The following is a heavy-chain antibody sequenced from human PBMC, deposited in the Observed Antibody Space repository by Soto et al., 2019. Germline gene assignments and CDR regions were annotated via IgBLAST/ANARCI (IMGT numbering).Heavy chain of an antibody. CDR2: IIPILGIA. J-gene: IGHJ4*02. CDR1: GGTFSSYT. Sequence: SVKVSCKASGGTFSSYTISWVRQAPGQGLEWRGRIIPILGIANYAQKFQGRVTITADKSTSTAYMELSSLRSEDTAVCYCARANGSSSSYNFDYWGQGTLVTVS. V-gene: IGHV1-69*02. D-gene: IGHD6-13*01. CDR3: ARANGSSSSYNFDY.